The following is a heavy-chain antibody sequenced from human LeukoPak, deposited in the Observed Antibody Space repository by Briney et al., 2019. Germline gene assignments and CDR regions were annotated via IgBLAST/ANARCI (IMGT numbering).Heavy chain of an antibody. CDR2: INPNSGGT. Sequence: ASVKVSCKASGGTFSGYYMHWVRQAPGQGLEWMGWINPNSGGTNYAQKFQGRVTMTRGTSISTAYMELSRLRSDDTAVYYCARVYDFWSGYFDYWGQGTLVTVSS. V-gene: IGHV1-2*02. CDR3: ARVYDFWSGYFDY. J-gene: IGHJ4*02. CDR1: GGTFSGYY. D-gene: IGHD3-3*01.